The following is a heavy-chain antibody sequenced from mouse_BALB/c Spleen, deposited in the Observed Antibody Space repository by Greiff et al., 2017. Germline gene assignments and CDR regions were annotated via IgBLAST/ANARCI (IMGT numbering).Heavy chain of an antibody. Sequence: EVQGVESGGGLVKPGGSLKLSCAASGFTFSDYYMYWVRQTPEKRLEWVATISDGGSYTYYPDSVKGRFTISRDNAKNNLYLQMSSLKSEDTAMYYCARAYGNFYAMDYWGQGTSVTVSS. CDR3: ARAYGNFYAMDY. V-gene: IGHV5-4*02. CDR1: GFTFSDYY. D-gene: IGHD2-10*02. J-gene: IGHJ4*01. CDR2: ISDGGSYT.